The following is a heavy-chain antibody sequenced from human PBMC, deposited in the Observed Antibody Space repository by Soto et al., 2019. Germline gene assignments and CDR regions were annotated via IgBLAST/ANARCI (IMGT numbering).Heavy chain of an antibody. Sequence: SETLSLTCIVSGGSVSSGSYYWSWIRQPPGKGLEWIGFIYYTGRTSYNPSLKSRVTISVDTSKNQFSLKLSSVTAADTAVYYCARDRGYYGSGSPRWFDPWAQGTLVTVSS. D-gene: IGHD3-10*01. CDR1: GGSVSSGSYY. CDR2: IYYTGRT. J-gene: IGHJ5*02. V-gene: IGHV4-61*01. CDR3: ARDRGYYGSGSPRWFDP.